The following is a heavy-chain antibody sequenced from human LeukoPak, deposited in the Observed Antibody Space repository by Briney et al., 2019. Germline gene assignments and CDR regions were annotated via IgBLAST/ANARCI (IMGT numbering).Heavy chain of an antibody. J-gene: IGHJ4*02. D-gene: IGHD1-1*01. CDR3: ARVAATTLMNYFDY. CDR2: IIPIFDTA. CDR1: GGTFSSYA. V-gene: IGHV1-69*01. Sequence: SVKVSCKASGGTFSSYAFNWVRQAPGQGLEWMGGIIPIFDTANHAQKFQGRVTITADESTSTAYMELSSLRSEDTAVYYCARVAATTLMNYFDYWGQGTLVTVSS.